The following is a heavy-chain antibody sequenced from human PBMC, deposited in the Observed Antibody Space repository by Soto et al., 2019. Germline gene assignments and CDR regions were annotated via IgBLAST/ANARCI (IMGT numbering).Heavy chain of an antibody. Sequence: ASVKVSCKASGYSFTAYHIHWVRQAPGQGLEWLGRINPKSGGTSTAQKFQGWVTMTTDTSISTASMELTRLTSDDTAIYYCAKGDSTDCSNGVCSFFYNRDMDVWG. CDR3: AKGDSTDCSNGVCSFFYNRDMDV. CDR2: INPKSGGT. D-gene: IGHD2-8*01. CDR1: GYSFTAYH. J-gene: IGHJ6*02. V-gene: IGHV1-2*04.